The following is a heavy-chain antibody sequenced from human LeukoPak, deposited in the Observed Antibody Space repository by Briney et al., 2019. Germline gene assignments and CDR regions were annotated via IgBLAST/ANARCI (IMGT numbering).Heavy chain of an antibody. Sequence: GGSLRLSCAASGFTFSNYGMHWVRQAPGKGLEWVAIIWYDGSNKYYADSVKGRFTISRNNSKNTLYLQMNSLRGEDTAVYYCARDRDVYSSRWNRNFAYWGQGTLVTVSA. D-gene: IGHD6-13*01. CDR1: GFTFSNYG. J-gene: IGHJ4*02. CDR3: ARDRDVYSSRWNRNFAY. V-gene: IGHV3-33*01. CDR2: IWYDGSNK.